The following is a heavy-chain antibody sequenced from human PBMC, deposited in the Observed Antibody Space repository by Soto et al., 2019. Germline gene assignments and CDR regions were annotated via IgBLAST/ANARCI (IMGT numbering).Heavy chain of an antibody. Sequence: PGGSLRLSCAASGFTFSSYGMHWVRQAPGKGLEWVAVISYDGSNKYYADSVKGRFTISRDNSKNTLYLQMNSLRAEDTAVYYCAKKCGVRYVEWLPGAFDIWGQATMVT. CDR3: AKKCGVRYVEWLPGAFDI. CDR2: ISYDGSNK. J-gene: IGHJ3*02. V-gene: IGHV3-30*18. CDR1: GFTFSSYG. D-gene: IGHD3-9*01.